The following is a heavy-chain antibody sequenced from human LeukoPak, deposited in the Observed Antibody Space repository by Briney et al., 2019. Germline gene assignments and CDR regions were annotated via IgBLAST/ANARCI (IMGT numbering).Heavy chain of an antibody. D-gene: IGHD5-18*01. J-gene: IGHJ6*03. CDR3: ARGDVDTAMPDYYYYYYMDV. Sequence: PSETLSLTCTVSGGSISSSSYYWGWIRQPPGKGLEWIGYIYYSGSTNYNPSLKSRVTISVDTSKNQFSLKLSSVTAADTAVYYCARGDVDTAMPDYYYYYYMDVWGKGTTVTVSS. CDR2: IYYSGST. V-gene: IGHV4-61*05. CDR1: GGSISSSSYY.